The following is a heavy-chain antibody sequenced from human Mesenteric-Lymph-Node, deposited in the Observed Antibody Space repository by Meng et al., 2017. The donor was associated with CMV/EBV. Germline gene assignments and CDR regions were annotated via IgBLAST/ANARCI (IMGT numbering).Heavy chain of an antibody. V-gene: IGHV4-39*01. CDR3: ARHSALLVTNFDY. Sequence: QLHLPESGPGLVKPSETLSPTFTVSGGYISSSSYYCGWIRQPPGKGLEWIGYIYYSGSTYYYNPSLKTRVTISVDTSKNQFSLKLSSVTAADTAVYYCARHSALLVTNFDYWGQGTLVTVSS. CDR2: IYYSGSTY. CDR1: GGYISSSSYY. D-gene: IGHD5-18*01. J-gene: IGHJ4*02.